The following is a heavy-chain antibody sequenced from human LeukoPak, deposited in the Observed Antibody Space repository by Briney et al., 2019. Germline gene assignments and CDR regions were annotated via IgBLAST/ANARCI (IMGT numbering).Heavy chain of an antibody. CDR1: GFTFSRYW. CDR2: IKQGGSEK. CDR3: ARVKYYDFWSGNDAFDI. J-gene: IGHJ3*02. V-gene: IGHV3-7*01. D-gene: IGHD3-3*01. Sequence: GGSLRLSCAASGFTFSRYWMSWVRQAPGKGLGWVANIKQGGSEKYYVDSVKGRFTISRDNAKNSPYLQMNSLRAEDTAVYYCARVKYYDFWSGNDAFDIWGQGTMVTVSS.